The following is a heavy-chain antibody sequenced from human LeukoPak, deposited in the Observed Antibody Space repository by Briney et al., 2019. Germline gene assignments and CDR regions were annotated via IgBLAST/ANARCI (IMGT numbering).Heavy chain of an antibody. CDR3: AKDIVVVPAAMSSYYYMDV. CDR1: GFAFSSFA. Sequence: GGSLRLPCAASGFAFSSFAMSWVRQAPRKGLEWVSAISGSGGFTYYADSVKGRFTVSRDNSKNTLYLQMNSLRAEDTAIYYCAKDIVVVPAAMSSYYYMDVWGKGTTVTVSS. D-gene: IGHD2-2*01. V-gene: IGHV3-23*01. CDR2: ISGSGGFT. J-gene: IGHJ6*03.